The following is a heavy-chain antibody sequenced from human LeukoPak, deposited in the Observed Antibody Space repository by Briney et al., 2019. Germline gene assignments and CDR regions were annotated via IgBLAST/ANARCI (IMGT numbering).Heavy chain of an antibody. Sequence: NPGGSLRLSCAASGFTFSHYYMSWIRQAPGKGLEWVSYISSSGSTICYADSVKGRFTISRDNAKNSLYLQMNSLRAEDTAVYYCARDRDTAMLTFDYWGQGTLVIVSS. J-gene: IGHJ4*02. V-gene: IGHV3-11*04. CDR1: GFTFSHYY. D-gene: IGHD5-18*01. CDR2: ISSSGSTI. CDR3: ARDRDTAMLTFDY.